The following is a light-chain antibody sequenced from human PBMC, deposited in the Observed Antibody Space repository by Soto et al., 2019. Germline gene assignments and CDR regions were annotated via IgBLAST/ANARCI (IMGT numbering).Light chain of an antibody. CDR1: SSNLGAGYD. Sequence: QSALTQPPSVSGAPGQRVTISCTGNSSNLGAGYDVHWYQQLPGAAPKLVIFGNRNRPSGVPERFSGSKSGTSASLAITGLQAEDEADYYCQAYDNSLSGSWVFGGGTKLTVL. CDR3: QAYDNSLSGSWV. V-gene: IGLV1-40*01. J-gene: IGLJ3*02. CDR2: GNR.